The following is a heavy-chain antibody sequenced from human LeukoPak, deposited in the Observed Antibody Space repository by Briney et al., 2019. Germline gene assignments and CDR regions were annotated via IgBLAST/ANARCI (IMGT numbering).Heavy chain of an antibody. CDR1: GFTFSSYA. V-gene: IGHV3-23*01. D-gene: IGHD3-10*01. Sequence: GGSLRLSCAASGFTFSSYAMSWVRQAPGKGLEWVSAISGSGGSTYYADSVKGRFTISRDNAKNSLYLQMSSLRAEDTALYYCARALYGSIMDVWGQGTTVTVSS. CDR3: ARALYGSIMDV. J-gene: IGHJ6*02. CDR2: ISGSGGST.